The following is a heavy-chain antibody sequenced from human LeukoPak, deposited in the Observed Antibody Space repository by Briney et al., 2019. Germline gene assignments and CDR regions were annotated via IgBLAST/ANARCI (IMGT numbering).Heavy chain of an antibody. CDR3: ARYVFCGGGNCYGAALDY. CDR2: IHASGNT. CDR1: GGSISRFY. D-gene: IGHD2-15*01. V-gene: IGHV4-4*09. J-gene: IGHJ4*02. Sequence: SETLSLTCTVSGGSISRFYWSWIRQPPGEGLEWIGYIHASGNTNYSPSLKSRVTISVDSSKNHFSLKLMSVTAADTAVYYCARYVFCGGGNCYGAALDYWGQGTLVTVSS.